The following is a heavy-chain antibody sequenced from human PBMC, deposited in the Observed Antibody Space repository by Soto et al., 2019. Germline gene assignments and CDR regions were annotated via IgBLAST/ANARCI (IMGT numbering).Heavy chain of an antibody. V-gene: IGHV5-51*01. J-gene: IGHJ4*02. CDR1: GYSFTSYW. CDR3: ARQEGAAMVRGATRDY. Sequence: GESLKISCKGSGYSFTSYWIGWVRQMPGKGLEWMGIIYPGDSDTRYSPSFQGQVTISADKSISTAYLQWSSLKASDTAMYYCARQEGAAMVRGATRDYWGQGTLVTV. CDR2: IYPGDSDT. D-gene: IGHD3-10*01.